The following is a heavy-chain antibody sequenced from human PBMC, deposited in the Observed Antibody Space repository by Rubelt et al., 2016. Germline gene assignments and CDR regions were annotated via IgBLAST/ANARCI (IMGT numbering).Heavy chain of an antibody. CDR1: GFTFSSYS. CDR3: PRDPHYDMRPFDY. V-gene: IGHV3-49*04. D-gene: IGHD3-16*01. CDR2: IRSKAYGATT. Sequence: VQLVESGGGVVQPGRSLRLSCAASGFTFSSYSMNWVRQAPGKGLEWVGFIRSKAYGATTEYDASVKGRFTISRDESKSIAYLQMDSLKTEDTAVYYCPRDPHYDMRPFDYWGRGTLVTVSS. J-gene: IGHJ4*02.